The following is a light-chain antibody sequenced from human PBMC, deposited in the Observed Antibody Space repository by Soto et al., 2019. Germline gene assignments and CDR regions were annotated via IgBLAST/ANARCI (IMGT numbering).Light chain of an antibody. CDR1: SNDVGGYNF. CDR3: SSYAGNNIYYV. CDR2: EVS. Sequence: QSALTQPPSASGSPGQSVTTSCTGTSNDVGGYNFVSWYQQHPGKAPKLMIFEVSKRPSGVPDRFSGSKSGSTASLTVSGLQAEDEADYYCSSYAGNNIYYVFGTGTKVT. V-gene: IGLV2-8*01. J-gene: IGLJ1*01.